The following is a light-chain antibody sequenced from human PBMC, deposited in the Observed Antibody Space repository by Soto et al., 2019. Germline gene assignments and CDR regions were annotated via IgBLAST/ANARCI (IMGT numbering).Light chain of an antibody. CDR2: EVS. CDR3: SSYTSSSTLSRV. J-gene: IGLJ3*02. CDR1: SSDVGGYNY. V-gene: IGLV2-14*01. Sequence: QSALTQPASVSGSPGQSITISCTGTSSDVGGYNYVSWYQQHPGKAPKLMIYEVSNRPSGVSNRFSGSKSGNTASLTISGLQAEAEADYYCSSYTSSSTLSRVFGGGTKLTVL.